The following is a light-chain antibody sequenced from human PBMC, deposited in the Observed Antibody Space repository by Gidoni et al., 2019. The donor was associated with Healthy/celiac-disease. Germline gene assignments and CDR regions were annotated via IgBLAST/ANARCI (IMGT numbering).Light chain of an antibody. V-gene: IGKV1-39*01. Sequence: DIQMTQSPSSLSASVGDSVTITCRASQSISSYLNWYQQKPGKAPKLLIYAASSLQSGVPSRFSGSGSGTDFTLIISSQQNEDFETYYYQQNYSTRGTFGRGTKVEIK. CDR2: AAS. J-gene: IGKJ1*01. CDR3: QQNYSTRGT. CDR1: QSISSY.